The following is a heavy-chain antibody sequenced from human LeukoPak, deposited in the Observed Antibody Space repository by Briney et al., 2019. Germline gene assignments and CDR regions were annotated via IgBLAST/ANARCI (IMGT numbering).Heavy chain of an antibody. CDR2: INHSGST. CDR1: GGSFSGYY. V-gene: IGHV4-34*01. CDR3: ARRTFGGVIKY. D-gene: IGHD3-16*02. J-gene: IGHJ4*02. Sequence: SETLSLTCAVYGGSFSGYYWSWIRQPPGKGLEWIGEINHSGSTKHNPSLKSRVTISVDTSKNQISLKLSSVTAADTSVYHCARRTFGGVIKYWGQGTLVTVSS.